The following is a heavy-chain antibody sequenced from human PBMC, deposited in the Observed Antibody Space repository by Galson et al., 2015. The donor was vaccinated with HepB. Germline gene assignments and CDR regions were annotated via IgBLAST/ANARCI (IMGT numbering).Heavy chain of an antibody. J-gene: IGHJ4*02. Sequence: SLRLSCAASGFPFHDYAMHWVRQAPGKGLEWVSGINWISGTIAYADSVKGRFTISRDNAKNSLYLQINSLKTEDTALYYCAKASGDQLFYNSFDYWGRGTLVTVSS. CDR2: INWISGTI. D-gene: IGHD2-2*01. CDR3: AKASGDQLFYNSFDY. CDR1: GFPFHDYA. V-gene: IGHV3-9*01.